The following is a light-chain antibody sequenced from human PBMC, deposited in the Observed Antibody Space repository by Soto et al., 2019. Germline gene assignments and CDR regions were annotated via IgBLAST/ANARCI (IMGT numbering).Light chain of an antibody. CDR3: QHYGSGT. CDR2: GAS. Sequence: EILRTQSPATLSLSPGERATLSCRASQIVNKNFLDWYQQKPGQPPRLVIYGASTRATGIPDRFNGSGSGTDFTLTINGLEDEDFALYYCQHYGSGTFGQGTQVEIK. CDR1: QIVNKNF. V-gene: IGKV3-20*01. J-gene: IGKJ1*01.